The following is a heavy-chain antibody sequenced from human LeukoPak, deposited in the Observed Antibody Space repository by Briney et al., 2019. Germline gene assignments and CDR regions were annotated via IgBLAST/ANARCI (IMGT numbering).Heavy chain of an antibody. Sequence: GSLRLSCAASGFTVSGNYMSWVRQAPGRGLEWVSTINTSGYSTYYADSVKGRFTISRDNSKNTLYLQMNSLRAEDTAVYYCAKDGPGVRGVYPFGHWGQGTLVTVSS. CDR2: INTSGYST. CDR3: AKDGPGVRGVYPFGH. D-gene: IGHD3-10*01. J-gene: IGHJ5*02. V-gene: IGHV3-23*01. CDR1: GFTVSGNY.